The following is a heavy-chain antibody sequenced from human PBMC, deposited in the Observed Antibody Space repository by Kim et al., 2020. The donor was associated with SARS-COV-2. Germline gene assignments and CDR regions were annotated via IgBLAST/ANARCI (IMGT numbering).Heavy chain of an antibody. D-gene: IGHD6-13*01. CDR3: ARTREYSGSWYYYYGMDV. CDR2: IYYSGST. CDR1: GGSISSYY. V-gene: IGHV4-59*08. Sequence: SETLSLTCTVSGGSISSYYWSWIRQPPGKGLEWIGYIYYSGSTNYNPSLKRRVTIPVDTSNNQFSLKLSSVTAADTAVYYFARTREYSGSWYYYYGMDVWGQGTTVTVSS. J-gene: IGHJ6*02.